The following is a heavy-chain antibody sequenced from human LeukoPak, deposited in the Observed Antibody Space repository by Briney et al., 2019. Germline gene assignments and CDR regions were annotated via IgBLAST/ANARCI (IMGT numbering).Heavy chain of an antibody. CDR1: GFTFNSYN. Sequence: GGSLRLSCAASGFTFNSYNMNWVRQAPGKGLEWVSSITSSSTYMYYADSVKGRFTISRDNARNSLYLQMNSLRAEDTAVYYCAGETIVGPTGGGDYWGQGTLVTVSS. V-gene: IGHV3-21*01. J-gene: IGHJ4*02. CDR2: ITSSSTYM. CDR3: AGETIVGPTGGGDY. D-gene: IGHD1-26*01.